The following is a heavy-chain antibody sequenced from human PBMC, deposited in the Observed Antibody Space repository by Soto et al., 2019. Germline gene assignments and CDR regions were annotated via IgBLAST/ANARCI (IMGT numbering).Heavy chain of an antibody. CDR2: IYYSGST. V-gene: IGHV4-31*03. Sequence: QVQLQESGPGLVKPSQTLSLTCTVSGGSISSGGYYWSWIRQHPGKGMEWIGYIYYSGSTYYNPSLKSRVTISVDTTKKQFSLKMSSVTHEDTAVYYWARGWQRAAADLHFDYWGQGTLVTVSS. J-gene: IGHJ4*02. D-gene: IGHD6-13*01. CDR1: GGSISSGGYY. CDR3: ARGWQRAAADLHFDY.